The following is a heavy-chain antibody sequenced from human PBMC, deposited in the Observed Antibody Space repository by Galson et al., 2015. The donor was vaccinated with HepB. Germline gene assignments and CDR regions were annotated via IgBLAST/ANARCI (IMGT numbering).Heavy chain of an antibody. CDR1: GFTFSDYY. D-gene: IGHD3-3*01. CDR3: ARSYYDFWSPIPGMDV. J-gene: IGHJ6*02. V-gene: IGHV3-11*01. CDR2: ISGSGSTI. Sequence: SLRLSCAASGFTFSDYYMSWIRQAPGKGLEWVSYISGSGSTIYYADSVKGRFTISRDNAKNSLYLQMNSLRAEDTAVYYCARSYYDFWSPIPGMDVWGQGTTVTVSS.